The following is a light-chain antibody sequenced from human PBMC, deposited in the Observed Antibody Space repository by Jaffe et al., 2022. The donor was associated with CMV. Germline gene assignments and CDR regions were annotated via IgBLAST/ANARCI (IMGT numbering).Light chain of an antibody. V-gene: IGLV1-40*01. Sequence: HSLLTQPPSVSGAPGQRVTISCTGSSSNIGAGYDVHWYQHLPGTAPKLLIYDYKKRPSGVPDRFSGSKSGTSTSLAITGLRTEDEADYYCQSYDTSLKTWVFGGGTKLTVL. CDR2: DYK. CDR3: QSYDTSLKTWV. J-gene: IGLJ3*02. CDR1: SSNIGAGYD.